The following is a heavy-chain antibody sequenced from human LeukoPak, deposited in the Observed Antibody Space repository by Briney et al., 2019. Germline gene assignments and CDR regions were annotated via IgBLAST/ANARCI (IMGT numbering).Heavy chain of an antibody. CDR1: GFTLSSYA. CDR2: ISYDGSNK. Sequence: GRSLRLSCAASGFTLSSYAMRWVRQAPGKGLEWVAVISYDGSNKYYADSVKGRFTISRDNSKNSLFLQMNSLRVEDTALYYCSKWGDYDVLTGYYDSDFWGQGTLVTVSA. D-gene: IGHD3-9*01. V-gene: IGHV3-30*04. J-gene: IGHJ4*02. CDR3: SKWGDYDVLTGYYDSDF.